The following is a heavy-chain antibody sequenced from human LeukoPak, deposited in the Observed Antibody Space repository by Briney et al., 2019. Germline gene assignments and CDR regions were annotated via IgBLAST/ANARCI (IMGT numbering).Heavy chain of an antibody. V-gene: IGHV4-59*01. Sequence: SETLSLTCTVSGGSISSYYWSWIRQPPGEGLEWIGYIYYSGSTNYNPSLKSRVTISVDTSKNQFSLKLSSVTAADTAVYYCARAENWNAYAFDIWGQGTMVTVSS. CDR1: GGSISSYY. CDR3: ARAENWNAYAFDI. CDR2: IYYSGST. J-gene: IGHJ3*02. D-gene: IGHD1-1*01.